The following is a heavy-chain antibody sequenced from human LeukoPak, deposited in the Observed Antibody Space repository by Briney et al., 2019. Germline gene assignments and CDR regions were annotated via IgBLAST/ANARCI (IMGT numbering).Heavy chain of an antibody. CDR3: AREGTSDIGSYSFDY. CDR1: GGTFSSYA. CDR2: IIPIFGTA. Sequence: SVKVSCKASGGTFSSYAISWVRQAPGQGLEWMGGIIPIFGTANYAQKFQGRVTITADESTSTAYMELSSLRSEDTAVYYCAREGTSDIGSYSFDYWGQGTLVTVSS. D-gene: IGHD1-26*01. V-gene: IGHV1-69*01. J-gene: IGHJ4*02.